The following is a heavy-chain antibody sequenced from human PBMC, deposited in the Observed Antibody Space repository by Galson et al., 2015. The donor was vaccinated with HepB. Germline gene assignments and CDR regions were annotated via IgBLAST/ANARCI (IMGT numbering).Heavy chain of an antibody. J-gene: IGHJ4*02. CDR3: AKRGFYYFDY. Sequence: SLRLSCAASGFTFSSYDMNWVRQAPGKGLEWVSSISGSGTNTYYADSVMGRFTISRDNSKDTLYLQMSSLRAEDTAVYYCAKRGFYYFDYWGQGTLVTVSS. CDR1: GFTFSSYD. V-gene: IGHV3-23*01. D-gene: IGHD3-16*01. CDR2: ISGSGTNT.